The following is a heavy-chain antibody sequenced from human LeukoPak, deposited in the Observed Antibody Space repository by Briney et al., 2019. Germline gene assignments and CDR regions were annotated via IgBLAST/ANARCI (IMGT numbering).Heavy chain of an antibody. D-gene: IGHD1-26*01. Sequence: ASVKVSCKASGYTFTSYGINWVRQATGQGLEWMGWMNPNSGNTGYAQKFQGRVTMTRNTSISTAYMELSSLRSEDTAVYYCARGRWELLGAFDIWGQGTMVTVSS. CDR2: MNPNSGNT. J-gene: IGHJ3*02. CDR3: ARGRWELLGAFDI. V-gene: IGHV1-8*01. CDR1: GYTFTSYG.